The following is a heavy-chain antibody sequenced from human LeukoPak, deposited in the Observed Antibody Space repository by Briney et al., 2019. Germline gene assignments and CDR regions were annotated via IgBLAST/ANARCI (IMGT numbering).Heavy chain of an antibody. V-gene: IGHV4-34*01. CDR3: ARVDSSGWTRVGWDY. D-gene: IGHD6-19*01. J-gene: IGHJ4*02. CDR2: INHSGST. CDR1: GGSFSGYY. Sequence: SETLSLTCAVYGGSFSGYYWSWIRQPPGKGLEWIGEINHSGSTNYNPSLKSRVTISVDTSKNQFSLKLSSVTAADTAVYYCARVDSSGWTRVGWDYWGQGTLVTVSS.